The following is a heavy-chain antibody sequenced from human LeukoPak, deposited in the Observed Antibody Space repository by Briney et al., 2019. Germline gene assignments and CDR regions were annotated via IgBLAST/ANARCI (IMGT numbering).Heavy chain of an antibody. D-gene: IGHD5-12*01. Sequence: PGGSLRLSCAASGFTFSSYAMHWVRQAPGKGLEWVAVISYDGSNKYYADSVKGRFTISRDNSKNTLCLQMNSLRAEDTAVYYCARDSSGSGYDWGEGFDYWGQGTLVTVSS. CDR2: ISYDGSNK. J-gene: IGHJ4*02. CDR3: ARDSSGSGYDWGEGFDY. V-gene: IGHV3-30-3*01. CDR1: GFTFSSYA.